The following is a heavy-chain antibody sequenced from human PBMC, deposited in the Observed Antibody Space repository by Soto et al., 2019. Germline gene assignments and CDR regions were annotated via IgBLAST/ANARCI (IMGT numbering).Heavy chain of an antibody. CDR2: SA. D-gene: IGHD2-15*01. CDR3: AREGPPDIAWFDP. CDR1: GGTFSIYT. Sequence: QVPLVQSGAEVKKPGSSVKVSCKASGGTFSIYTISWVRQAPGQGLEWMGGSANSAQKFQGRLTVTADESTSTVYLELSSLTPEDTAVYYCAREGPPDIAWFDPWGQGTLVSVSS. V-gene: IGHV1-69*01. J-gene: IGHJ5*02.